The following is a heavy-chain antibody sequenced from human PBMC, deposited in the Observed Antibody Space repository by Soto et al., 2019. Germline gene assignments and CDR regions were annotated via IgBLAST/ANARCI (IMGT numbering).Heavy chain of an antibody. CDR3: ARVTSMVRGVIDNWFDP. V-gene: IGHV1-69*01. CDR2: IIPMYGPA. CDR1: GGTFSSYA. D-gene: IGHD3-10*01. Sequence: QVPLVQSGAEVKKPGSSVTVSCKASGGTFSSYAIHWVRQAPGQGLEWMGGIIPMYGPAKYAQRFRGRVTITADESTTTVYMELTSLTSQDTAVYYCARVTSMVRGVIDNWFDPWGHGTLVTVSS. J-gene: IGHJ5*02.